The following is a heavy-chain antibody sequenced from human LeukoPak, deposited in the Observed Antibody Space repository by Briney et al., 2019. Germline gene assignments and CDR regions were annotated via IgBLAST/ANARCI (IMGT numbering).Heavy chain of an antibody. D-gene: IGHD1-1*01. Sequence: GGSLRLSCAASGFTLSPLLMHWVRQPPGKGPVWVSRIGPDGSVTDYADSVKGRFTISRDNARNTLYLQISSLRAEDTAVYYCARDMWGTFDYWGQGALVTVSS. J-gene: IGHJ4*02. CDR3: ARDMWGTFDY. CDR2: IGPDGSVT. CDR1: GFTLSPLL. V-gene: IGHV3-74*01.